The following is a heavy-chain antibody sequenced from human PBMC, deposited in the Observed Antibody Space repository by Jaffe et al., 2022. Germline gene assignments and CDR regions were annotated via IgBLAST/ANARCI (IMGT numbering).Heavy chain of an antibody. V-gene: IGHV3-30*02. CDR1: GFTFSSYG. CDR2: IRYDGSNK. CDR3: AKDPQSKYSSSWYGYYFDY. J-gene: IGHJ4*02. Sequence: QVQLVESGGGVVQPGGSLRLSCAASGFTFSSYGMHWVRQAPGKGLEWVAFIRYDGSNKYYADSVKGRFTISRDNSKNTLYLQMNSLRAEDTAVYYCAKDPQSKYSSSWYGYYFDYWGQGTLVTVSS. D-gene: IGHD6-13*01.